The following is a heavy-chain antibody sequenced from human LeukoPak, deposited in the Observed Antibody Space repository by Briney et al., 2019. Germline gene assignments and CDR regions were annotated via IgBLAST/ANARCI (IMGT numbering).Heavy chain of an antibody. CDR3: ARGPPFTMVRGVIDY. V-gene: IGHV3-30-3*01. Sequence: GGSLRLSCAASGFTFSSYAMHWVRQAPGKGLEWVAVISYDGSNKYYADSVKGRFTTFRDNSKNTLYLQMNSLRAEDTAVYYCARGPPFTMVRGVIDYWGQGTLVTVSS. J-gene: IGHJ4*02. CDR2: ISYDGSNK. CDR1: GFTFSSYA. D-gene: IGHD3-10*01.